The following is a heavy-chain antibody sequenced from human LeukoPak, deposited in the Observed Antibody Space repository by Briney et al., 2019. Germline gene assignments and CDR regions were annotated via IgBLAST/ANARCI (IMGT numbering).Heavy chain of an antibody. Sequence: GGSLRLSCAASGFTVSSNYMSWVRPAPGKGLEWVSVIYSGGSTYYADSVKGRFTISRDNSKNALYLQMNSLRAEDTAVYYCARAGGLQLFDYWGQGTLVTVSS. V-gene: IGHV3-53*01. CDR3: ARAGGLQLFDY. J-gene: IGHJ4*02. D-gene: IGHD3-16*01. CDR2: IYSGGST. CDR1: GFTVSSNY.